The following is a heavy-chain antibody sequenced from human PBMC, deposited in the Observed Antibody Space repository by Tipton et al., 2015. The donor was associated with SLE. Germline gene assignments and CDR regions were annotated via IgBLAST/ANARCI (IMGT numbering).Heavy chain of an antibody. CDR1: GFTFDDYG. CDR3: ARQNGGSYDF. D-gene: IGHD2-15*01. Sequence: SLRLSCAISGFTFDDYGMSWVRQAPGKGLEWVSGINWNGGRTGYTDSVKGRFTISRDNAKNSLYLQMNSLRAEDTALYYCARQNGGSYDFWGQGTLVTVSS. CDR2: INWNGGRT. J-gene: IGHJ4*02. V-gene: IGHV3-20*04.